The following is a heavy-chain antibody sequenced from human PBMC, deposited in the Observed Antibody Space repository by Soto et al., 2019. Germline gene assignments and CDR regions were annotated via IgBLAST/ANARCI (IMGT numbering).Heavy chain of an antibody. V-gene: IGHV3-33*01. Sequence: QVQLMESGGDVVQPGRSLSLSCAASGFTFSTYGMHWARQAPGKGLEWVAAIWYDGSNKYYTDSVKGRFTISRDNSKNTLYLEMNSLRAEDTAVYYCASGTYFFDSTGQGTLVTVSS. CDR2: IWYDGSNK. CDR3: ASGTYFFDS. J-gene: IGHJ4*02. D-gene: IGHD1-26*01. CDR1: GFTFSTYG.